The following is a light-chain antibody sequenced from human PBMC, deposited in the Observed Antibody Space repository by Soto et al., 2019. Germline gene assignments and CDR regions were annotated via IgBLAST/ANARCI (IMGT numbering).Light chain of an antibody. CDR2: EVS. V-gene: IGLV2-14*01. J-gene: IGLJ1*01. CDR1: GNDIGAYKY. CDR3: SSYTTGSTLYV. Sequence: QSALTQPASVSGSPGQSITISCTGSGNDIGAYKYVSWYQQYPGKAPKLIIFEVSNRPSGVSNRFSGSKSGNTASLTIAGLQAEDEADYHCSSYTTGSTLYVFGGGTKVTVL.